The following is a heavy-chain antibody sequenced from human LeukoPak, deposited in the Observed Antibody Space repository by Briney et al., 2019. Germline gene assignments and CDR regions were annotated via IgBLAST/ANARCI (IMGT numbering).Heavy chain of an antibody. V-gene: IGHV4-39*07. D-gene: IGHD4-17*01. CDR3: VRDDYGDYTRRYDP. CDR2: ISYSGSS. CDR1: GGSISSSRYY. Sequence: SETLSLTCTVSGGSISSSRYYWGWIRQPPGKGLEWIASISYSGSSYYNPSLKSRVTISVDTSKNQVSLQLSSVTAADTAVYYCVRDDYGDYTRRYDPWGQGTLVTVSS. J-gene: IGHJ5*02.